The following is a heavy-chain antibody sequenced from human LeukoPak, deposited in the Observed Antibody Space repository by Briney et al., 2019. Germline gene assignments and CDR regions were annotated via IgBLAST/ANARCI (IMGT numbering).Heavy chain of an antibody. Sequence: SETLSLTCTVSGGSISSGSYYWSWIRRPAGKGLEWIGRAHTSGSTNYNPSLKSRVIISVDTSKNQFSLKLSSVTAADTAVYYCAREGIYGDYRHWGQGTLVTVSS. CDR1: GGSISSGSYY. D-gene: IGHD4-17*01. CDR2: AHTSGST. CDR3: AREGIYGDYRH. V-gene: IGHV4-61*02. J-gene: IGHJ4*02.